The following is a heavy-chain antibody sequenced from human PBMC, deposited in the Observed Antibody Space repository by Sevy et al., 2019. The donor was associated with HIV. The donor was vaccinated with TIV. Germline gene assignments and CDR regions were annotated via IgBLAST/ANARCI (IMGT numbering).Heavy chain of an antibody. CDR2: ISYDGGNK. CDR3: ASIMRGHSHAVPLDY. D-gene: IGHD5-12*01. Sequence: GGSLRLSCAASGFTFRNYAMHWVRLAPGKGLEWMAVISYDGGNKHYADSVEGRFTISRDNSKNSLYLQVNSLRPDDTAVYYCASIMRGHSHAVPLDYWGQGTLVTVSS. J-gene: IGHJ4*02. V-gene: IGHV3-30-3*01. CDR1: GFTFRNYA.